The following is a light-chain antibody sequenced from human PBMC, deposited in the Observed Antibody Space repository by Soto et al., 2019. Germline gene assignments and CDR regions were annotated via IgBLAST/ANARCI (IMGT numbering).Light chain of an antibody. V-gene: IGKV1-39*01. CDR2: DAS. CDR3: QQSYTTPIT. J-gene: IGKJ5*01. Sequence: DIQMTQSPSSLSASVGDRVTITCRASQSISTYLNWYQQKPGKAPKLLIYDASTLQSGLPSKFSGSGSGTDFTLTISSLQPADFATYYCQQSYTTPITFGQGTRLEIK. CDR1: QSISTY.